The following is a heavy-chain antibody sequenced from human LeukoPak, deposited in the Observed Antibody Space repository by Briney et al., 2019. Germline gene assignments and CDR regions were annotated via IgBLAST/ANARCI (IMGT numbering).Heavy chain of an antibody. Sequence: GASVKVSCKASGYTFTRYDINWVRQATGQGLEWMGWINPKSGYTGHAQKFQGRVTITADESTSTAYMELSSLRSEDTAVYYCASSLGYCSSTSCYTVGANYYYYYMDVWGKGTTVTVSS. J-gene: IGHJ6*03. CDR2: INPKSGYT. CDR3: ASSLGYCSSTSCYTVGANYYYYYMDV. CDR1: GYTFTRYD. D-gene: IGHD2-2*02. V-gene: IGHV1-8*03.